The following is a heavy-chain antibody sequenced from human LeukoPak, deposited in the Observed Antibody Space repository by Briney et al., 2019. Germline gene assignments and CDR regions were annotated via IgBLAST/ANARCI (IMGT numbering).Heavy chain of an antibody. D-gene: IGHD1-26*01. Sequence: SETLSLTCAVSGGPFSGYFWSWIRQPPGKGLEWIGEIHNSGTTNYNPSLNSRVTISEDTSKNQFHLNLSSVTAADTAVYYCARRYYYPFDFWGQGTLVTVSS. CDR1: GGPFSGYF. CDR3: ARRYYYPFDF. CDR2: IHNSGTT. J-gene: IGHJ4*02. V-gene: IGHV4-34*01.